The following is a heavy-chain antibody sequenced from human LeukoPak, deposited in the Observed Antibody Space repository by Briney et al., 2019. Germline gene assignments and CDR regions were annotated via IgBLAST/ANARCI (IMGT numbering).Heavy chain of an antibody. V-gene: IGHV4-39*01. Sequence: KSAETVSLTCSVSGGSISSSSSDYYWGWVRQPPGKGLEWIGSISYSWTTYYNPSLKSRVTISADTSNNQFSLKLTSVTAADTAVYYCARHRHSHHYDYWGQGTLVTVSS. D-gene: IGHD5-18*01. CDR1: GGSISSSSSDYY. CDR2: ISYSWTT. J-gene: IGHJ4*02. CDR3: ARHRHSHHYDY.